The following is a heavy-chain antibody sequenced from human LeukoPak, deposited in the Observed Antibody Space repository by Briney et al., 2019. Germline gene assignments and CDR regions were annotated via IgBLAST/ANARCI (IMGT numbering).Heavy chain of an antibody. D-gene: IGHD3-22*01. J-gene: IGHJ4*02. CDR1: GFTFSSYA. Sequence: GGSLRLSCAASGFTFSSYAMSWVRQAPGKGLECVSAISVSGGSTYYAASVKGRFTICRDNSKNTLYLQMNSLRAEDTAVYYCAKDPRAYYYDSSGYYPDYWGQGTLVTVSS. CDR3: AKDPRAYYYDSSGYYPDY. V-gene: IGHV3-23*01. CDR2: ISVSGGST.